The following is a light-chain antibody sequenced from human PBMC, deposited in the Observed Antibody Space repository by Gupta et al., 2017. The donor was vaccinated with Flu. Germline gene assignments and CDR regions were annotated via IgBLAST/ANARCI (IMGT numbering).Light chain of an antibody. V-gene: IGKV3-11*01. J-gene: IGKJ3*01. CDR3: QQRSNWPPFT. CDR1: QSVTSY. CDR2: DTA. Sequence: EIVLTQSPATLSLSPGERATLSCRASQSVTSYLAWYQQKPGQAPRSLIYDTANRATGIPARFSGSGSGTDFTLTISSLEPEDFAVYYCQQRSNWPPFTFGPGTRVDIK.